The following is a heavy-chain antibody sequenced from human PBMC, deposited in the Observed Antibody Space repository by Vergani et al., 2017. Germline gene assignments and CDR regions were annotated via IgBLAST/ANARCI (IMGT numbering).Heavy chain of an antibody. V-gene: IGHV1-18*01. CDR3: ARGRLKIEGVTSNWFDP. J-gene: IGHJ5*02. CDR1: GYTFTTYG. D-gene: IGHD1-26*01. Sequence: QVQLVQSGTEVKKPGASVKVSCKASGYTFTTYGISWVRQAPGQGLEWMGWISASNGNTTYAQKLLGRVTMTTDRSTSTAYMELRSLRSDDTAVYYCARGRLKIEGVTSNWFDPWGQGTLVTVSS. CDR2: ISASNGNT.